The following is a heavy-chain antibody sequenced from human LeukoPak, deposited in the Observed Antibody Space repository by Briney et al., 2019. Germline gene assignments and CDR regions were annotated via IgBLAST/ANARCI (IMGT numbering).Heavy chain of an antibody. CDR2: IWYDGSNK. Sequence: GGSLTLSCAASGFTFSSYGMHWVRQAPGKGLEWVAVIWYDGSNKYYADSVKGRFTISRDNSKNTLYLQMNSLRAEETAVYYCARDLQVTTAPGFDYWGQGTLVTVSS. J-gene: IGHJ4*02. CDR3: ARDLQVTTAPGFDY. V-gene: IGHV3-33*01. D-gene: IGHD4-17*01. CDR1: GFTFSSYG.